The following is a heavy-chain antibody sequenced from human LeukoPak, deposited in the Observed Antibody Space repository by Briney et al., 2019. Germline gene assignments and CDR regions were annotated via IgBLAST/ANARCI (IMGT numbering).Heavy chain of an antibody. J-gene: IGHJ6*03. CDR2: INTNTGNP. CDR3: ARTRGSDFWSGYSPPDYYYYYMDV. Sequence: ASVKVSCKASGYTFTSYAMNWVRQAPGQGLEWMGWINTNTGNPTYAQGFTGRFVFSLDTSVSTAYLQISSLKAEDTAVYYCARTRGSDFWSGYSPPDYYYYYMDVWGKGTTVTVSS. V-gene: IGHV7-4-1*02. D-gene: IGHD3-3*01. CDR1: GYTFTSYA.